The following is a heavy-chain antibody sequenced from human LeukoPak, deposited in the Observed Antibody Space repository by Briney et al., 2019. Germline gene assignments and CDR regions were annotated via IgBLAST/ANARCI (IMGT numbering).Heavy chain of an antibody. V-gene: IGHV3-74*01. Sequence: AVGSLRLSCAASVFTFSSFWMHWVRQSPGKGLMWVSRINRDGTVTSYADSVRGRFTVSRDNAKNTLYLQMNSLRAEDTAVYYCARGGEEASLDYWGQGTLVTVSS. CDR2: INRDGTVT. CDR1: VFTFSSFW. D-gene: IGHD3-10*01. J-gene: IGHJ4*02. CDR3: ARGGEEASLDY.